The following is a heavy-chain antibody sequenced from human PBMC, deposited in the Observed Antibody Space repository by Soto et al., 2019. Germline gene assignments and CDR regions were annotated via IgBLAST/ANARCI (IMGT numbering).Heavy chain of an antibody. D-gene: IGHD6-13*01. J-gene: IGHJ5*02. CDR1: GGSISSNY. V-gene: IGHV4-59*01. CDR3: ARYRREAVAGYTLDH. Sequence: PSETLSLTCTVSGGSISSNYWTWIRQPPGKGLEWIGYVYNSGSTNYNPSLKSRVTISEDTSKSQFSLKVNSMTAADTAVYYCARYRREAVAGYTLDHWGQGILVTVCS. CDR2: VYNSGST.